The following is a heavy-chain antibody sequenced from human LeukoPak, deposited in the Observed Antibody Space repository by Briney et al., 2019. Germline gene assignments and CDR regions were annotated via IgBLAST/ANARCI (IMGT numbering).Heavy chain of an antibody. CDR1: GGSISTTSYY. Sequence: SETLSLTCTVSGGSISTTSYYWGWIRQPPGKGLECIGNIYYSGSTNYNPSLKSRVTIPVDTSKNQFSLKLSSVTAADTAVYYCARTRGYSGYALDYWGQGTLVTVSS. V-gene: IGHV4-39*07. D-gene: IGHD5-12*01. J-gene: IGHJ4*02. CDR2: IYYSGST. CDR3: ARTRGYSGYALDY.